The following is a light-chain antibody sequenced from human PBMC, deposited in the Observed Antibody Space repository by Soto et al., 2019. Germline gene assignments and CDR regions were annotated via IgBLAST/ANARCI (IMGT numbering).Light chain of an antibody. CDR3: CSYASSTSYV. CDR2: DVS. J-gene: IGLJ1*01. Sequence: QSVLTQPASVSGSPGQSITISYTGTSSDVGGYNFVTWYRQHPGEAPKLMIHDVSSRASGVPNRFSGSKSGTTASLTISGLQAEDEADYYCCSYASSTSYVFGTGTKVTVL. CDR1: SSDVGGYNF. V-gene: IGLV2-14*03.